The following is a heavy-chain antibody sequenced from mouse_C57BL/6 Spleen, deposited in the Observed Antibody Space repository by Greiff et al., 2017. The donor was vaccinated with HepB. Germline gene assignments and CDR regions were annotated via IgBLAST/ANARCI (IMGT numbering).Heavy chain of an antibody. D-gene: IGHD1-1*01. CDR3: ARRGDYYGSSSDY. CDR2: ISYDGSN. V-gene: IGHV3-6*01. J-gene: IGHJ2*01. CDR1: GYSITSGYY. Sequence: EVQLQESGPGLVKPSQSLSLTCSVTGYSITSGYYWNWIRQFPGNKLEWMGYISYDGSNNYNPSLKNRISITRDTSKNQFFLKLNSVTTEDTATYYCARRGDYYGSSSDYWGQGTTLTVSS.